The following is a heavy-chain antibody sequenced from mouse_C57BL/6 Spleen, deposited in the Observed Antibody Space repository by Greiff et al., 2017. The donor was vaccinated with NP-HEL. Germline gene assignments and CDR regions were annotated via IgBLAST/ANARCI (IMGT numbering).Heavy chain of an antibody. V-gene: IGHV1-53*01. J-gene: IGHJ2*01. CDR2: INPSNGGT. Sequence: QVQLKQPGTELVKPGASVKLSCKASGYTFTSYWMHWVKQRPGQGLEWIGNINPSNGGTNYNEKFKSKATLTVDKSSSTAYMQLSSLTSEDSAVYYCAREDYGNSYYFDYWGQGTTLTVSS. CDR1: GYTFTSYW. D-gene: IGHD2-1*01. CDR3: AREDYGNSYYFDY.